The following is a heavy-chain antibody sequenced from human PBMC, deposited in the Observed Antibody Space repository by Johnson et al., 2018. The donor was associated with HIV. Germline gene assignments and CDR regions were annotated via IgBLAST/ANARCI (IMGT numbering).Heavy chain of an antibody. CDR1: GFTVSSNY. Sequence: VQLVESGGGLIQPGGSLRLSCAASGFTVSSNYMSWVRQGPGKGLEWVSGINWNGGSTGYADSVKGRFTISRDNSKNTLYLQMNSLRAEDTALYYCARQHHYGSSGQGGGLDSWGKGTLVTVSS. D-gene: IGHD3-22*01. CDR3: ARQHHYGSSGQGGGLDS. CDR2: INWNGGST. V-gene: IGHV3-53*01. J-gene: IGHJ3*02.